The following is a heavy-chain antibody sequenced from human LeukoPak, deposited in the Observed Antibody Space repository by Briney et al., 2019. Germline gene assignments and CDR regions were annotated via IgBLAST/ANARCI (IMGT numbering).Heavy chain of an antibody. J-gene: IGHJ3*02. D-gene: IGHD3-10*01. CDR2: IYYSGST. CDR1: GGSISSYY. CDR3: ARDGRFGESSDAFDI. Sequence: PSETLSLTCTVSGGSISSYYWSWIRQPPGKGLEWIGYIYYSGSTNCNPSLKSRVTISVDTSKNQFSLKLSSVTAADTAVYYCARDGRFGESSDAFDIWGQGTMVTVSS. V-gene: IGHV4-59*01.